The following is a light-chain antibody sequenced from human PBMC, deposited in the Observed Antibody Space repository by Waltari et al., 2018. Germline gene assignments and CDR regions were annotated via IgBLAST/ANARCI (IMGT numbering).Light chain of an antibody. CDR1: QSISSN. J-gene: IGKJ2*01. CDR2: GAS. V-gene: IGKV3-15*01. CDR3: QQDDDGTPKDS. Sequence: EVVVTQTPAALSVSPGYGVTLSCRASQSISSNLAWYQQKAGQPPRLLIYGASSRAGDVAARFSGRGSGTEVTLTISSLQSEDCAVYVCQQDDDGTPKDSVGQGTKLEIK.